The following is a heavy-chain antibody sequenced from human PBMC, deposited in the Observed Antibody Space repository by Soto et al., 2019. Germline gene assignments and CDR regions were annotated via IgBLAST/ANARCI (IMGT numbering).Heavy chain of an antibody. D-gene: IGHD1-20*01. Sequence: QVHLVQSGAEVKKPGASVKVSCKGSGYAFTTYGITWVRQAPGQGLEWMGWISAHNGNTNYAQKLQGRVTVTRDTSTSTAYMELRSLRSDDTAVYYCARGRYGDYWGQGAQVTHSS. CDR1: GYAFTTYG. V-gene: IGHV1-18*01. J-gene: IGHJ4*02. CDR3: ARGRYGDY. CDR2: ISAHNGNT.